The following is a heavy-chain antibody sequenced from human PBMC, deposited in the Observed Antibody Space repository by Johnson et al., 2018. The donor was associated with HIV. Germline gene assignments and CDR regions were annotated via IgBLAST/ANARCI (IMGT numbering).Heavy chain of an antibody. Sequence: VQLVESGGGVVRPGGSLRLSCAASGFTFDDYGMSWVRQAPWKGLEWVSGINWNGGSTGYADSVKGRFTISRDNAKSSVYLQMNSLRAEDTALYYCAKDIGPSGSGSYSWGQGTMVIVSS. CDR2: INWNGGST. J-gene: IGHJ3*01. CDR1: GFTFDDYG. CDR3: AKDIGPSGSGSYS. V-gene: IGHV3-20*04. D-gene: IGHD3-10*01.